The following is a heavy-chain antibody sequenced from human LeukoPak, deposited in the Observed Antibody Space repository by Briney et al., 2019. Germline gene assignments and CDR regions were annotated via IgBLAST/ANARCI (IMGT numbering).Heavy chain of an antibody. CDR1: AFTFSTYG. CDR2: IWYDGSNT. J-gene: IGHJ3*02. D-gene: IGHD6-25*01. V-gene: IGHV3-33*01. CDR3: ARDTAQRAFDI. Sequence: SGRSLRLSCAASAFTFSTYGMHWVSQSPGNGLEWVAVIWYDGSNTHYRYSVKGRFTISRDNSKNTLYLEMNSLRAEDTAVYYCARDTAQRAFDIWGQGTMVTVSS.